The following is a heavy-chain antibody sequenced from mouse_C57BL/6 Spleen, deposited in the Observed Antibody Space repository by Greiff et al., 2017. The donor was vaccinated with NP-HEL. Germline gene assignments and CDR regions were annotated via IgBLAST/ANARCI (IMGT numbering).Heavy chain of an antibody. CDR3: ARGGLGLGAWFAY. V-gene: IGHV1-7*01. CDR2: INPSSGYT. Sequence: VKLVESGAELAKPGASVKLSCKASGYTFTSYWMHWVKQRPGQGLEWIGYINPSSGYTKYNQKFKDKATLTADKSSRTAYMQLSSLTYEDSAVYYCARGGLGLGAWFAYWGQGTLVTVSA. J-gene: IGHJ3*01. D-gene: IGHD4-1*01. CDR1: GYTFTSYW.